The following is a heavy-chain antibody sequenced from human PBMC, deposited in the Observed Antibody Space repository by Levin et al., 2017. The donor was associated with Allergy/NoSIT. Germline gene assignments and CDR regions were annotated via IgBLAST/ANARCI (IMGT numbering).Heavy chain of an antibody. D-gene: IGHD4-17*01. CDR3: AGGWSTVTTGPDGTDY. J-gene: IGHJ4*02. V-gene: IGHV1-8*01. CDR1: GYTFTSYD. Sequence: ASVKVSCKASGYTFTSYDINWVRQATGQGLEWMGWMNPKSGNTAYAQKLQGRATMTRNTAISTAYMELSSLRSEDTAVYYCAGGWSTVTTGPDGTDYWGQGTLVTVAS. CDR2: MNPKSGNT.